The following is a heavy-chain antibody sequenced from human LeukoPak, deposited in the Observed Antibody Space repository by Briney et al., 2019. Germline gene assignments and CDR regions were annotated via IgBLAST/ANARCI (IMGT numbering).Heavy chain of an antibody. V-gene: IGHV5-51*01. CDR3: ARQGFCSITTCHWDY. Sequence: GESLKISCEGSGYTFSSYWIGWVRQMPGKGLEWMGIIYPGDSNTRYSPSFQGQVTISADKSIGTAYLQWGSLKASDTAMYYCARQGFCSITTCHWDYWGQGTLVTVSS. D-gene: IGHD2-2*01. CDR2: IYPGDSNT. CDR1: GYTFSSYW. J-gene: IGHJ4*02.